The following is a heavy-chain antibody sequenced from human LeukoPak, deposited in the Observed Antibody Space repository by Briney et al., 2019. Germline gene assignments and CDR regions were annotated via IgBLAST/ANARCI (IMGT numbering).Heavy chain of an antibody. CDR1: GFPFSASA. CDR2: ILSTGTT. J-gene: IGHJ5*02. V-gene: IGHV3-23*01. CDR3: ATVKYEYGDPVGWFDP. Sequence: GGSLRLSCAASGFPFSASAMTWVRQAPGKGLEWVSHILSTGTTYYADSVRGRFTISRDNSKNTLYLLMTSLRADDTAVYYCATVKYEYGDPVGWFDPWGQGTLVTVSS. D-gene: IGHD4-17*01.